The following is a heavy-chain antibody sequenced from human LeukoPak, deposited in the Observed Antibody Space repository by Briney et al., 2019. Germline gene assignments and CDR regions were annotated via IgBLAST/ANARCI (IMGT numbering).Heavy chain of an antibody. CDR3: ANRPDYYDSSGPLGY. CDR1: GFTFSSYG. J-gene: IGHJ4*02. Sequence: GGSLRLSCAASGFTFSSYGMHWVRQAPGKGLEWVAVISYDGSNKYYADSVKGRFTISRDNSKNTLYLQMNSLRAEDTAVYYCANRPDYYDSSGPLGYWGQGTLVTVSS. CDR2: ISYDGSNK. D-gene: IGHD3-22*01. V-gene: IGHV3-30*18.